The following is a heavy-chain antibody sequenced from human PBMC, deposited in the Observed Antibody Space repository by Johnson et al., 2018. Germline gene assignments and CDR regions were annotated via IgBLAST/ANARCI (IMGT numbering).Heavy chain of an antibody. Sequence: QVQLQESGGGVVQPGRSLRLSCAASGFTFSSYGMHWVRQAPGKGLEWVAVISYDGSNKYYADSVKGRFTFSRDNSKNTLYLQMNSLRAEDTALYYCAKDILDFWSGGAFDIGGQGTMVTVSS. CDR3: AKDILDFWSGGAFDI. D-gene: IGHD3-3*01. J-gene: IGHJ3*02. CDR1: GFTFSSYG. V-gene: IGHV3-30*18. CDR2: ISYDGSNK.